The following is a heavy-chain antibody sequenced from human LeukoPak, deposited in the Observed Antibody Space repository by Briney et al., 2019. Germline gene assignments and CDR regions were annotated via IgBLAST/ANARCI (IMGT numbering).Heavy chain of an antibody. Sequence: SETLSLTCTVSGGSISSYYWSWIRQPPGKGLEWIGYIYYTGSTNYNPSLKSRVTISVDTSKNQFSLKLSSVTAADMAVYYCARGFSGYPYYFDYWGRGTLVTVSS. D-gene: IGHD6-25*01. V-gene: IGHV4-59*01. CDR2: IYYTGST. CDR1: GGSISSYY. CDR3: ARGFSGYPYYFDY. J-gene: IGHJ4*02.